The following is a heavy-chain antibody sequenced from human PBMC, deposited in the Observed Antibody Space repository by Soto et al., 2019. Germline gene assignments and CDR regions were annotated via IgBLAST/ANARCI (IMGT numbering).Heavy chain of an antibody. CDR2: ISYDGSRK. Sequence: EQLVESGGGVVQPGRSLRRSCAASGFIFSSYAMHWVRQAPGKGLEGVAVISYDGSRKYYADSVKGRYTISRDDSKNTLYLQMNSLRPEDTAVYYCARAPHGMDVWGQGTTVTVSS. V-gene: IGHV3-30-3*01. CDR3: ARAPHGMDV. CDR1: GFIFSSYA. J-gene: IGHJ6*02.